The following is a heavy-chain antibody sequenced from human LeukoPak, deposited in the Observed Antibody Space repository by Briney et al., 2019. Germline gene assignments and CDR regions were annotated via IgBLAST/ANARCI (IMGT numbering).Heavy chain of an antibody. CDR1: GGTFSSYA. J-gene: IGHJ6*03. Sequence: ASVKVSCKASGGTFSSYAISWVRQAPGQGLEWMGGIIPIFGTANYAQKFQGRVTITADESTSTAYMELSSLRSEDTAVYYCARGVYSSSWYVGYYYYYMDVWGKGTTVTVSS. CDR2: IIPIFGTA. CDR3: ARGVYSSSWYVGYYYYYMDV. D-gene: IGHD6-13*01. V-gene: IGHV1-69*01.